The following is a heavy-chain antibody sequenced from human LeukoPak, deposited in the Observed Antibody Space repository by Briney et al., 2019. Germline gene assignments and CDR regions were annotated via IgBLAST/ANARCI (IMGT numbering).Heavy chain of an antibody. D-gene: IGHD6-6*01. CDR3: ARETSSRYFDF. V-gene: IGHV1-69*13. Sequence: GASVKVSCKASGGTFNSYAFSWVRQAPGQGLEWTGGIIPIFGTANYAQKFQGRVTITADESTSTAYMELSSLRSEDTAVYYCARETSSRYFDFWGQGTLLTVSS. J-gene: IGHJ4*02. CDR1: GGTFNSYA. CDR2: IIPIFGTA.